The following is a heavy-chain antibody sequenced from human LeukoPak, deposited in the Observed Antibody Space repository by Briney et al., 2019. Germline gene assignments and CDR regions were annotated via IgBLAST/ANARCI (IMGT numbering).Heavy chain of an antibody. V-gene: IGHV4-59*08. CDR2: IYYSGST. CDR3: ARQGYSSGWYGGLFDY. D-gene: IGHD6-19*01. Sequence: SETLSLTCTVSGGSISSYYWSRIRQPPGKGLEWIGYIYYSGSTNYNPSLKSRVTISVDTSKNQFSLKLSSVTAADTAVYYCARQGYSSGWYGGLFDYWGQGTLVTVSS. J-gene: IGHJ4*02. CDR1: GGSISSYY.